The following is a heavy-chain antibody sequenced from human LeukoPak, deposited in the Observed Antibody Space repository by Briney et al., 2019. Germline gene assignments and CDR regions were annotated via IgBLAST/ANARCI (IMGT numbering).Heavy chain of an antibody. D-gene: IGHD6-13*01. CDR3: ATRYSSSWYEGLYYFDY. Sequence: PEASVKVSCKASGYTFTTYGISWVRQAPGQGLEWMGWISAYNGNTNYAQKFQGRVTMTTDTSTSTAYMELRSLRSEDTAVYYCATRYSSSWYEGLYYFDYWGQGTLVTVSS. CDR1: GYTFTTYG. V-gene: IGHV1-18*01. J-gene: IGHJ4*02. CDR2: ISAYNGNT.